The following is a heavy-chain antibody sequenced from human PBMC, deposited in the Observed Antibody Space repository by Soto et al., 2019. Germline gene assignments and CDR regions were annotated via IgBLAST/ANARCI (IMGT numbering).Heavy chain of an antibody. D-gene: IGHD3-10*01. Sequence: SKTLSLTCTVSGGSISSYYWSWIRQPPGKGLEWIGYIYYSGSTNYNPSLKSRVTISVDTSKNQFSLKLSSVTAADTAVYYCARETTMVRGVIISRNWFDPWGQGTLVTVS. CDR1: GGSISSYY. CDR2: IYYSGST. CDR3: ARETTMVRGVIISRNWFDP. J-gene: IGHJ5*02. V-gene: IGHV4-59*01.